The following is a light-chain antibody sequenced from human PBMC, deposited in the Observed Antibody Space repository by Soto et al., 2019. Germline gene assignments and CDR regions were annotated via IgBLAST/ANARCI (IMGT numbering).Light chain of an antibody. CDR2: KAS. Sequence: DIQMTQSPSTLSASVGDRVTITCRASQSVGTWLAWYQQKPGKAPSLLIYKASTLQGGVPSRFGGSGSGTEFTLTISSLQPDDFATYCCQQYGSYWTFGQGTKVEIK. CDR1: QSVGTW. CDR3: QQYGSYWT. V-gene: IGKV1-5*03. J-gene: IGKJ1*01.